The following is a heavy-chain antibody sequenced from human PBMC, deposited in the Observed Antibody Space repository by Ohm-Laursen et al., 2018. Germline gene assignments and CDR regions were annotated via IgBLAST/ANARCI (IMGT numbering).Heavy chain of an antibody. CDR2: IKQDGSEK. Sequence: SLRLSCAASGFSFTSYWMSWVRQAPGKGLEWVANIKQDGSEKYYMGSLKGRFTISRDNAKKSLYLQMNSLRAEDTAVYYCARDVAHGGYGFGMDVWGQGTTVTVSS. D-gene: IGHD5-12*01. CDR1: GFSFTSYW. CDR3: ARDVAHGGYGFGMDV. V-gene: IGHV3-7*01. J-gene: IGHJ6*02.